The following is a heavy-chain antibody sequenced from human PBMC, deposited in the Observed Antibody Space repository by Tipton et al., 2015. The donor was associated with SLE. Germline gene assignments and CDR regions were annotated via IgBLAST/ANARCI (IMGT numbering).Heavy chain of an antibody. CDR2: IYYSGGST. Sequence: TLSLTCTVSGGSISSHYWTWIRQPPGKGLEWIGYIYYSGGSTEYNPSLKSRATISADRSKNQFSLKLSSVTAADTAVYYCAREKSSGHSDYWGQGALVTVSS. D-gene: IGHD3-22*01. J-gene: IGHJ4*02. CDR3: AREKSSGHSDY. V-gene: IGHV4-59*11. CDR1: GGSISSHY.